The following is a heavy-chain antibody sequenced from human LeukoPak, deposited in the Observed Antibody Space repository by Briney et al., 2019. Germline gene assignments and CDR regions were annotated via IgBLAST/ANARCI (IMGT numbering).Heavy chain of an antibody. V-gene: IGHV3-23*01. J-gene: IGHJ4*02. CDR2: ISGSGGST. Sequence: PGGSLRLSCAASEFTFSSYAMSWVRQAPGKGLEWVSAISGSGGSTYYADSVKGRFTISRDNSKNTLYLRMNSLRAEDTAVYYCAKGSEWELLQSFFDYWGQGTLVTVSS. CDR3: AKGSEWELLQSFFDY. D-gene: IGHD1-26*01. CDR1: EFTFSSYA.